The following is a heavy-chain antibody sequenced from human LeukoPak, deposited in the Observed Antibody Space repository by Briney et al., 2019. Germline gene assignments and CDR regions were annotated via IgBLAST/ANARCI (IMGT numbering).Heavy chain of an antibody. V-gene: IGHV3-30*04. J-gene: IGHJ6*04. CDR1: GFTFSSYA. CDR3: ARGSGFYGMDV. Sequence: GRSLRLSCAASGFTFSSYAMHWVRQAPGKGLEWVAVISYDGSNKYYADSVKGRFTISRDNSKNTPYLQMNSLRAEDTAVYYCARGSGFYGMDVWGKGTTVTVSS. D-gene: IGHD3-3*01. CDR2: ISYDGSNK.